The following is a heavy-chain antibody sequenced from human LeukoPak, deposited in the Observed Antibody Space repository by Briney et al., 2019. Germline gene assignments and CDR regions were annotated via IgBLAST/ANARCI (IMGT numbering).Heavy chain of an antibody. J-gene: IGHJ3*02. CDR1: GFTFSSYG. D-gene: IGHD1-7*01. CDR3: ARDRNWNFNAFDI. V-gene: IGHV3-30*03. CDR2: ISYDGSNK. Sequence: GRSLRLSCAASGFTFSSYGMHWVRQAPGKGLEWVAVISYDGSNKYYADSVKGRFTISRDNAKNSLFLQMNSLRAEDTAVYYCARDRNWNFNAFDIWGQGTTVTVSS.